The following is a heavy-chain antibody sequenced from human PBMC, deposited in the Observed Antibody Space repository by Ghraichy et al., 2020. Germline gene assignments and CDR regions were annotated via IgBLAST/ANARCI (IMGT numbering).Heavy chain of an antibody. J-gene: IGHJ4*01. CDR2: IKQDGTEK. CDR3: ARARIAAAGTLDY. Sequence: GGSLRLSCAASGFTFSNYWMTWVRQAPGKGLEWVANIKQDGTEKYYLDSVKGRFTISRDNAKTSLYLQMNSLRAEDTAVYYCARARIAAAGTLDYWGHGTLVTVSS. D-gene: IGHD6-13*01. V-gene: IGHV3-7*03. CDR1: GFTFSNYW.